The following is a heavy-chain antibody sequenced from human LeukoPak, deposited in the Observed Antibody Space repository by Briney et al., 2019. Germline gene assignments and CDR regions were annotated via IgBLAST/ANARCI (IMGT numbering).Heavy chain of an antibody. D-gene: IGHD5-18*01. CDR2: ITASGGNT. CDR3: AKGNGYSYGRYYFDY. J-gene: IGHJ4*02. CDR1: GFTFSSYA. V-gene: IGHV3-23*01. Sequence: GGSLRLSCAASGFTFSSYAMGWVRQAPGKGLEWVSAITASGGNTYYADSVKGRFTISRDNSKNTLYLQVNSLRAEDTAVYYCAKGNGYSYGRYYFDYWGQGTPVTVSS.